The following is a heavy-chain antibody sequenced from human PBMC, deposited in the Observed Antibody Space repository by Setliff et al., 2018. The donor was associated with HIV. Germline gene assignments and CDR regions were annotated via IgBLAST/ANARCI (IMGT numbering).Heavy chain of an antibody. CDR1: GYSFPNDW. CDR2: IFPGDSET. D-gene: IGHD1-26*01. Sequence: GESLKISCKDSGYSFPNDWIGWVRQMPGKGLEWVAIIFPGDSETRYSPSFQGQVTISADKSISTAYLQWSSLKASDTAMYYCARAGRGGGSYWTFDYWGQGTLVTVSS. CDR3: ARAGRGGGSYWTFDY. J-gene: IGHJ4*02. V-gene: IGHV5-51*01.